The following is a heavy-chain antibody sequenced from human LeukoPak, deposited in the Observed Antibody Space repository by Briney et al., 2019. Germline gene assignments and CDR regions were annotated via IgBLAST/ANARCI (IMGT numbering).Heavy chain of an antibody. CDR1: GFTFSSYG. J-gene: IGHJ4*02. D-gene: IGHD1-7*01. CDR3: ASAPMELPDY. V-gene: IGHV3-30*03. Sequence: GGSLRLSCAASGFTFSSYGMHWVRQAPGKGLEWVAFISYDGSNRYYADSVKGRFTISRDTSKKTLYLQMNGLRAEDTAVYYCASAPMELPDYWGQGTLVTVSS. CDR2: ISYDGSNR.